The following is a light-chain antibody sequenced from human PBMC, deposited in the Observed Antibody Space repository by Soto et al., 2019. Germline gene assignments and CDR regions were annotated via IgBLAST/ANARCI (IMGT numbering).Light chain of an antibody. CDR2: YVS. J-gene: IGLJ3*02. CDR3: CLSAGGFTWV. CDR1: SSDV. Sequence: QSALTQPRSVSGSPGQSVTISCTGTSSDVVSWYQQHPGKAPKLIIYYVSQRPSGVPDRFSGSKSGNTASLTLSVLQAEDEADYYCCLSAGGFTWVFGGGTKLTVL. V-gene: IGLV2-11*01.